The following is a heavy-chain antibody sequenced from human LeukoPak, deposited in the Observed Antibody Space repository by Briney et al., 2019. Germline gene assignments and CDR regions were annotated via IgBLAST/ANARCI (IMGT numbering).Heavy chain of an antibody. CDR3: AREYYYDNSGYYPAFDY. CDR1: GFTFSSYA. D-gene: IGHD3-22*01. CDR2: ISYDGSNE. J-gene: IGHJ4*02. Sequence: GGSLRLSCAASGFTFSSYAMNWVRQAPGKGLEWVAVISYDGSNEYYADSVKGRFTISRDNSKNTLYLQMNSLRAEATAVYYCAREYYYDNSGYYPAFDYWGQGTLVTVSS. V-gene: IGHV3-30*04.